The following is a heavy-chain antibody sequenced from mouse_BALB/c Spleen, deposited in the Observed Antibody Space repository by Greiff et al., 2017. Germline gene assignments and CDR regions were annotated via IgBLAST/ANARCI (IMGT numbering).Heavy chain of an antibody. CDR1: GFTFSSYA. V-gene: IGHV5-9-3*01. D-gene: IGHD1-1*01. Sequence: EVQLMESGGGLVKPGGSLKLSCAASGFTFSSYAMPWVRQTPEKRLEWVATISSGGSYTYYPDSVKGRFTISRDNAKNTLYLQMSRLRSEDTAMYYCTRQVDYAMDYWGQGTSVTVSS. J-gene: IGHJ4*01. CDR3: TRQVDYAMDY. CDR2: ISSGGSYT.